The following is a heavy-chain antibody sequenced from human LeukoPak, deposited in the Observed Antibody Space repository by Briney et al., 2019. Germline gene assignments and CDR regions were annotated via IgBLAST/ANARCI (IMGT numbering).Heavy chain of an antibody. J-gene: IGHJ4*02. D-gene: IGHD6-13*01. CDR3: AKDVYSSSLAPGGY. V-gene: IGHV3-9*01. CDR1: GFTFDDYA. Sequence: PGWSLRLSCAASGFTFDDYAMHWVRQAPGKGLEWVSGISWNSGSKGYADSVKGRFTISRDNAKNSLYLQMNSLRAEDTALYYCAKDVYSSSLAPGGYRGQGTLVTVSS. CDR2: ISWNSGSK.